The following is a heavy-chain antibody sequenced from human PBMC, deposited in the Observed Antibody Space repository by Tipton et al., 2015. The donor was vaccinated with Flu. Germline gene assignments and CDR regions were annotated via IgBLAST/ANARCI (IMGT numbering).Heavy chain of an antibody. CDR1: GYTSTSYW. V-gene: IGHV5-51*01. CDR3: ARVFGMTSMDV. J-gene: IGHJ6*02. D-gene: IGHD1-1*01. Sequence: QLVQSGAVVKKPGGSLMISCKGSGYTSTSYWIAWVRQLPGKGLEWMGTIYPGDSETTYSPSFQGQVSISVDRSISTAYLQWSSLKASDSAMYYCARVFGMTSMDVWGQGTTVTVSS. CDR2: IYPGDSET.